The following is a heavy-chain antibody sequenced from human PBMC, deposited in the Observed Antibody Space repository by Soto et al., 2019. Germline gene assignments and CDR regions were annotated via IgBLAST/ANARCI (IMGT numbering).Heavy chain of an antibody. V-gene: IGHV1-8*01. CDR3: ARTLYGDPVDY. CDR2: MNPNSGNT. CDR1: GYTFTSYD. Sequence: QVQLVQSGAEVKKPGASVKVSCKASGYTFTSYDINWVRQATGQGLEWMGWMNPNSGNTGYAQKFQGGVTRTRNTAISSAYVALGSLRSEATAVYCCARTLYGDPVDYWGQGTLVTVSS. D-gene: IGHD4-17*01. J-gene: IGHJ4*02.